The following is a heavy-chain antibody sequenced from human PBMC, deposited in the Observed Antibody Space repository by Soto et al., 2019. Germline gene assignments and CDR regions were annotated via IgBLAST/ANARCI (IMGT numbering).Heavy chain of an antibody. Sequence: EVQLLESGGGLVQPGGSLRLSCVASGFTFKNYAMTWVRQAPGKGLEWVAAISDSGGSTYYADSIRGRFTISRDNSNNTMSVTINSLRADDSAVYYCARVTEPQLFRSGWYEDYWGQGTLVIVSS. CDR2: ISDSGGST. D-gene: IGHD6-19*01. V-gene: IGHV3-23*01. CDR3: ARVTEPQLFRSGWYEDY. CDR1: GFTFKNYA. J-gene: IGHJ4*02.